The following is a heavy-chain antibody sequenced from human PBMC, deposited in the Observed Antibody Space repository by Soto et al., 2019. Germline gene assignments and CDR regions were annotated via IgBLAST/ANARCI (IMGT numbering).Heavy chain of an antibody. CDR2: ISHSGAT. V-gene: IGHV4-34*01. J-gene: IGHJ6*02. CDR1: GGSFTDYY. CDR3: ARGNHYCGMDV. Sequence: NPSETLSLTCAVYGGSFTDYYWTWIRQPPGRGLEWIGEISHSGATNYNPSLKSRVTISEDTSKNQVSLKVSSVTAADTAVFYCARGNHYCGMDVWGQGTTVTVSS.